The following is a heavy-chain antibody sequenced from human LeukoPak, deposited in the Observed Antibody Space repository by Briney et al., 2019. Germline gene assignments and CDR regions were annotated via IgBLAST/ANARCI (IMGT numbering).Heavy chain of an antibody. CDR1: GFTFSIYA. CDR3: ARGGGLDV. D-gene: IGHD3-16*01. V-gene: IGHV3-23*01. J-gene: IGHJ6*02. CDR2: ISGSGETT. Sequence: GGSLRLSCAASGFTFSIYAMTWVRQAPGKGLEWVSVISGSGETTYYADSVKAQFTISRDNSKNTLYLQMSNLRAEDTAVYFCARGGGLDVWGQGATVTVSS.